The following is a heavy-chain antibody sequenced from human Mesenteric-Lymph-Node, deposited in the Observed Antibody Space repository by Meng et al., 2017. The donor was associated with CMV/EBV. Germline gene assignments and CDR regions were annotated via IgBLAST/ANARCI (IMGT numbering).Heavy chain of an antibody. J-gene: IGHJ4*02. V-gene: IGHV1-8*01. CDR2: MNPNSGNT. Sequence: AAGKVSCKASGYTFTSYDINWVRQATGQGLEWMGWMNPNSGNTGYAQKFQGRVTMTRNTSISTAYRELSSLRSEDTAVYYCARGQSGYFDYWGQGTLVTVSS. CDR1: GYTFTSYD. CDR3: ARGQSGYFDY.